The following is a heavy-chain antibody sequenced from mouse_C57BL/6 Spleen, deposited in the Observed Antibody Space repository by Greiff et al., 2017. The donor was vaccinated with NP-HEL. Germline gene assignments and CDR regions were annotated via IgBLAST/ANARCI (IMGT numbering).Heavy chain of an antibody. J-gene: IGHJ4*01. CDR1: GYSITSGYY. Sequence: DVQLQESGPGLVKPSQSLSLTCSVTGYSITSGYYWNWIRQFPGNKLEWMGYISYDGSNNYNPSLKNRISITRDTSKNQFFLKLNSVTTEDTATYYCATLPLDYGSSYYAMDYWGQGTSVTVSS. CDR2: ISYDGSN. CDR3: ATLPLDYGSSYYAMDY. V-gene: IGHV3-6*01. D-gene: IGHD1-1*01.